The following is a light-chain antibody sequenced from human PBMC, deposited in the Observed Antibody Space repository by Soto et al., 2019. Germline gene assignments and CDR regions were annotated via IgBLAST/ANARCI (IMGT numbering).Light chain of an antibody. J-gene: IGLJ3*02. CDR2: DVS. CDR3: CSYAGSHTWV. Sequence: QSALTQPRSVSGSPGQSVTISCTGTSSDVGGYNYVSWYQQHPGKAPKVIIYDVSKRPSGVPDRFSGSQSGNTASLTISGLQAEDEAYYHCCSYAGSHTWVFGGGTKLTVL. V-gene: IGLV2-11*01. CDR1: SSDVGGYNY.